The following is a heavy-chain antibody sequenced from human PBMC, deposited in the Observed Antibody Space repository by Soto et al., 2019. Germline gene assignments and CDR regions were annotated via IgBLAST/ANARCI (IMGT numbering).Heavy chain of an antibody. Sequence: SETLSLTCTVSGGSISSGGYYWSWIRQHPGKGLEWIGYIYYSGSTYYNPSLKSRVTISVDTSKNQFSLKLSSVTAADTAVYYCARVRVSIVLMVSAISWFDYWGQGTLVTVSS. J-gene: IGHJ4*02. V-gene: IGHV4-31*03. CDR3: ARVRVSIVLMVSAISWFDY. CDR2: IYYSGST. CDR1: GGSISSGGYY. D-gene: IGHD2-8*01.